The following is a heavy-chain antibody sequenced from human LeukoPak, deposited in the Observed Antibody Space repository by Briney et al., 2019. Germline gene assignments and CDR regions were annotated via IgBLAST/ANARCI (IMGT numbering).Heavy chain of an antibody. CDR2: IYSGGAT. CDR1: GFTVSSNY. D-gene: IGHD2-21*01. Sequence: AGGSLRLSCAVSGFTVSSNYMTCVRQAPGKGLEWVSGIYSGGATYYTDSVKGRFPIPRDNARNTVYRQMNRLRGENTAVYYCAREDDDLYSPFDYWGEGALVTVSS. J-gene: IGHJ4*02. CDR3: AREDDDLYSPFDY. V-gene: IGHV3-53*01.